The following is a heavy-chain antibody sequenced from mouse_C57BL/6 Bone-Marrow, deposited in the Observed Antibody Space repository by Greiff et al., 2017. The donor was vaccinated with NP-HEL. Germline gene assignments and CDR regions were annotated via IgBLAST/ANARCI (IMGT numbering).Heavy chain of an antibody. CDR2: IHPNSGST. CDR3: ARSGSNYSFDY. D-gene: IGHD2-5*01. Sequence: QVQLQQPGAELVKPGASVKLSCKASGYTFTSYWMHWVKQRPGQGLEWIGMIHPNSGSTNSNEKFKSKATLTVDKSSSTAYMQLSSLTSEDSAVYYCARSGSNYSFDYWGRGTTLTVSS. V-gene: IGHV1-64*01. J-gene: IGHJ2*01. CDR1: GYTFTSYW.